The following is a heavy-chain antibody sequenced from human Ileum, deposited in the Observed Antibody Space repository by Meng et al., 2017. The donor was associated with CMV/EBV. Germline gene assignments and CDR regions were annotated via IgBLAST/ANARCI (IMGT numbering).Heavy chain of an antibody. Sequence: GESLKIPCAASGFTFGDYCLSWVRQPPGKGLEWVSAINWNGGSTGYEASVKGRFTISRDNAKNSLYLQMNSLSAEDTALYHCVGGALGCSTTSCYLDYWGQGTLVTVSS. CDR2: INWNGGST. CDR1: GFTFGDYC. J-gene: IGHJ4*02. V-gene: IGHV3-20*01. D-gene: IGHD2-2*01. CDR3: VGGALGCSTTSCYLDY.